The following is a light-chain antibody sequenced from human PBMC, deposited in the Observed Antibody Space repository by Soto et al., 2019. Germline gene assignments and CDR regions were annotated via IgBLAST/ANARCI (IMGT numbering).Light chain of an antibody. J-gene: IGKJ4*01. Sequence: EIVMTQSPASLSVSPGERATLSCRASQSIGNNLAWYQQKLGQAPRLLIYGASTTATGVPARFSGSGSGTEFTLTIGSLQSEDFAVYYCKQYNDWPFLTFGGGTRVEIK. CDR1: QSIGNN. CDR3: KQYNDWPFLT. V-gene: IGKV3-15*01. CDR2: GAS.